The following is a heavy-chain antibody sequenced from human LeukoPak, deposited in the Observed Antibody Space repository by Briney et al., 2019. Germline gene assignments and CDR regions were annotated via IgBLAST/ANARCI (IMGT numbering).Heavy chain of an antibody. CDR1: ENTFTRYY. Sequence: GASVKVSCKASENTFTRYYIHWVRQAPGQGLEWMGIINPSGGSPTYAQKFQGRVTMTTNTSIDTAYMELSSLTFDDTAIYYCARGRGWGILDSWGQGHLVTVSS. CDR2: INPSGGSP. D-gene: IGHD6-19*01. V-gene: IGHV1-46*01. J-gene: IGHJ4*02. CDR3: ARGRGWGILDS.